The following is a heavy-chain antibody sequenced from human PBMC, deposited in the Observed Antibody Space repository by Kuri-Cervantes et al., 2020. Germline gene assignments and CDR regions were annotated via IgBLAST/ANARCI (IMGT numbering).Heavy chain of an antibody. CDR2: IKSKTDGGTT. V-gene: IGHV3-15*01. D-gene: IGHD4-17*01. J-gene: IGHJ6*02. Sequence: GESLKISCAASGFTFSNAWMSWVRQAPGKGLEWVGRIKSKTDGGTTDYAAPVKGRFTISRDDSKNTLYLQMNSLKTEDTAVYYCTTDGYTVTYTYYYYGMDVWGQGTTVTVSS. CDR3: TTDGYTVTYTYYYYGMDV. CDR1: GFTFSNAW.